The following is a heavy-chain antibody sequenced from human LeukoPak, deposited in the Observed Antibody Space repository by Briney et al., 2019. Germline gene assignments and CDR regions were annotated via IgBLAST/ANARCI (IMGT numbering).Heavy chain of an antibody. J-gene: IGHJ4*02. V-gene: IGHV3-30*04. Sequence: GRSLRLSCAASGFTFSSYAMHWVRQAPGKGLEWAAVISYDGSNKYYADSVKGRFTISRDNSKNTLYLQMNSLRAEDTAVYYCARDTSSYFYDSSGYFDYWGQGTLVTVSS. D-gene: IGHD3-22*01. CDR1: GFTFSSYA. CDR3: ARDTSSYFYDSSGYFDY. CDR2: ISYDGSNK.